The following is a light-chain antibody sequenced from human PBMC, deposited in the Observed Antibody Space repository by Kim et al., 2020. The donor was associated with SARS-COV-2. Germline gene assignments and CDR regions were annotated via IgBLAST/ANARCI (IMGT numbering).Light chain of an antibody. CDR2: EVS. V-gene: IGLV2-8*01. J-gene: IGLJ1*01. CDR1: SSDVGAYNY. Sequence: QAALTQPPSASGSPGQSVTISCTGTSSDVGAYNYVYWYQQHPGKAPKLMIYEVSKRPSGVPDRFSGSKSGNTASLSVSGLQAEDEADYYCSSYAGNSNYVFGTGTKVTVL. CDR3: SSYAGNSNYV.